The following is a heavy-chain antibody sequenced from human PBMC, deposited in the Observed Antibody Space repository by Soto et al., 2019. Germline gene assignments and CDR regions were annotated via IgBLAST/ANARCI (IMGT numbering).Heavy chain of an antibody. V-gene: IGHV1-8*01. CDR2: MNPNSCNT. D-gene: IGHD1-1*01. Sequence: QVQLVQSGAEVKKPGASVKVSCKASGYTFTSYDINCVRQATGQGLEWMGWMNPNSCNTGYAQKFQGRGTMTRNTSLPTAYMGLSSLRSEDTAVYYCAREMTTRGMDGWGQWSTVTVSS. J-gene: IGHJ6*02. CDR3: AREMTTRGMDG. CDR1: GYTFTSYD.